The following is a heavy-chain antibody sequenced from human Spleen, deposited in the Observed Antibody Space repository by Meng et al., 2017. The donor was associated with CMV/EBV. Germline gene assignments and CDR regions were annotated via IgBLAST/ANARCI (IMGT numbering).Heavy chain of an antibody. CDR1: GGSVSSGTYY. J-gene: IGHJ4*02. CDR3: AKVLYSGYNFYFDY. Sequence: SETLSLTCTVSGGSVSSGTYYWSWIRQPPGKGLEWIGYIYHSGSTNYNLSLKSRVTISVDTSKNQFSLKLSSVTAADTAVYYCAKVLYSGYNFYFDYWGQGTLVTVSS. CDR2: IYHSGST. D-gene: IGHD5-12*01. V-gene: IGHV4-61*01.